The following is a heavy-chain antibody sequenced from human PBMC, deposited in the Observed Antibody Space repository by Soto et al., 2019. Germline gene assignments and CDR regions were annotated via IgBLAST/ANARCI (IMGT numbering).Heavy chain of an antibody. Sequence: GGSPRLSCAASGFTFSSYWMHWVRQAPGKGLVWVSRINSDGSSTSYADSVKGRFTISRDNAKNTLYLQMNSLRAEDTAVYYCARDLATHNYYYYYGMDVWGQGTTVTVSS. CDR2: INSDGSST. V-gene: IGHV3-74*01. J-gene: IGHJ6*02. D-gene: IGHD5-12*01. CDR3: ARDLATHNYYYYYGMDV. CDR1: GFTFSSYW.